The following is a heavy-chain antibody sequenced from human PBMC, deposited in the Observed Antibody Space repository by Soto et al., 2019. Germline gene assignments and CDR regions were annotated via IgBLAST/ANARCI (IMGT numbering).Heavy chain of an antibody. CDR2: MSGRGGST. J-gene: IGHJ4*02. Sequence: GSLRLSCAASGFTFSSYAMSWVRQAPGKGLEWVSSMSGRGGSTYYADSVKGRFTISRDNSKNTLYLQMNSLRAEDTAVYYWAKDGRYVYYDSSGYHYFDYWGQGTLVTVSS. CDR1: GFTFSSYA. CDR3: AKDGRYVYYDSSGYHYFDY. V-gene: IGHV3-23*01. D-gene: IGHD3-22*01.